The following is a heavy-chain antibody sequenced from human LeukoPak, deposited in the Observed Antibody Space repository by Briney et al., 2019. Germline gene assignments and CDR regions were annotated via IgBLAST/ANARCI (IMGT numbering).Heavy chain of an antibody. J-gene: IGHJ4*02. D-gene: IGHD3-22*01. V-gene: IGHV3-33*01. Sequence: PGGSLRLSCAASGFTFSSYAMHWVRQAPGKGLEWVAVVWYDGSKTYSADSVKGRITISRDDSKNTLYLQMNSLRAEDTAVYYCARGVDYYDSSGTIDYWGQRTLVTVSS. CDR2: VWYDGSKT. CDR1: GFTFSSYA. CDR3: ARGVDYYDSSGTIDY.